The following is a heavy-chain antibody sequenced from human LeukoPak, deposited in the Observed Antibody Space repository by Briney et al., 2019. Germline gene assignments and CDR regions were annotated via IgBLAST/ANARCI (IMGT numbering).Heavy chain of an antibody. CDR1: GGTFNNYA. CDR2: ITPAFGTA. CDR3: ARPYYYDSSGYYAFFDY. D-gene: IGHD3-22*01. V-gene: IGHV1-69*13. Sequence: ASVKVSCKASGGTFNNYAISWVRQAPGQGLEWMGVITPAFGTASYAQKFQGRVTITADESTSTAYMELSSLRSEDTAVYYCARPYYYDSSGYYAFFDYWGQGTLVTVSS. J-gene: IGHJ4*02.